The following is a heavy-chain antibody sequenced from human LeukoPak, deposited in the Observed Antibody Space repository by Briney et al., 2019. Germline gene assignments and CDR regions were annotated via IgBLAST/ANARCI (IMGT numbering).Heavy chain of an antibody. D-gene: IGHD7-27*01. CDR3: VRAGELDY. Sequence: ASVKVSCKASGYTFTGYYMHWVRQAPGQGLEWMGWINPKSGGTKYAQKFQGRVTMTRDTSITTAYMELTILSSDDTAVFYCVRAGELDYWGQGTLVTVSS. CDR2: INPKSGGT. J-gene: IGHJ4*02. CDR1: GYTFTGYY. V-gene: IGHV1-2*02.